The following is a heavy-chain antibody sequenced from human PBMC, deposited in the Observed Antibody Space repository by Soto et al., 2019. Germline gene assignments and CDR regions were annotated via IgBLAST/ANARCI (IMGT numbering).Heavy chain of an antibody. CDR2: IIPIIGTT. D-gene: IGHD4-17*01. CDR3: ARGETTVTSYYFDS. CDR1: GGTFSSYA. J-gene: IGHJ4*02. V-gene: IGHV1-69*12. Sequence: QVQLVQSGAEVKKPGSSVKVSCKASGGTFSSYAVSWVRQAPGQGLEWMGGIIPIIGTTNYVQKFQGRVTITADESTSTAYMDLSSLRSEDTAVYYCARGETTVTSYYFDSWGQGTLVTVSS.